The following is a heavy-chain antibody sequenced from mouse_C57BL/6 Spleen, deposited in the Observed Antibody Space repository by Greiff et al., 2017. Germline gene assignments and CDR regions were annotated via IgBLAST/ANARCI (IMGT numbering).Heavy chain of an antibody. J-gene: IGHJ2*01. D-gene: IGHD1-2*01. V-gene: IGHV1-58*01. CDR2: IYIGNGYT. CDR3: ARRLARGYFDD. CDR1: GYTFTSYG. Sequence: EVQLVESGAELVRPGSSVKMSCKTSGYTFTSYGINWVKQRPGQGLEWIGYIYIGNGYTEYNEKFKGKATLTSDTSSSTAYMQLSDLTAEDYAIYVCARRLARGYFDDWGQGTTLTVSS.